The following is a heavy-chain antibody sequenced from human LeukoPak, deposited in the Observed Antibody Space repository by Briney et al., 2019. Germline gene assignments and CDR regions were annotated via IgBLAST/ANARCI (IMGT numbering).Heavy chain of an antibody. D-gene: IGHD1-26*01. Sequence: GGSLRLSCTASGFTFINYAMSWVRQAPGKGLEGVSGLSGSGRLTYHADSVKGRFTISRDNSKNTVNLRMNSLRAEDTAVYFCARETGGARGYDYWGQGTLVSVSS. J-gene: IGHJ4*02. CDR3: ARETGGARGYDY. CDR2: LSGSGRLT. V-gene: IGHV3-23*01. CDR1: GFTFINYA.